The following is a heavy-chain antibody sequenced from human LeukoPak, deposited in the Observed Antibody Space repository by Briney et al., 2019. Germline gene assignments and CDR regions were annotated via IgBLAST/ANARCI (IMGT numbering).Heavy chain of an antibody. CDR1: GFTFSTYA. V-gene: IGHV3-23*01. CDR3: AKGRGGSYGYIDF. D-gene: IGHD1-26*01. CDR2: ISGSGGST. J-gene: IGHJ4*02. Sequence: GGSLRLSCAASGFTFSTYAMSWVRQAPGKGLEWVSTISGSGGSTYYADSVKGRFTISRDNSKNTLYLQMNSLRAEDTAVYYCAKGRGGSYGYIDFWSRGTVPTVPS.